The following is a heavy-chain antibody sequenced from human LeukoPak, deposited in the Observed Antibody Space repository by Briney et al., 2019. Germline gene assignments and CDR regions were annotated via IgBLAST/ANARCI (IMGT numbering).Heavy chain of an antibody. CDR1: GGSISSYY. CDR3: ATEGHISSYYMDI. D-gene: IGHD6-6*01. Sequence: MPSETLSLTCTVSGGSISSYYWSWIRQPPGKGLEWIGYIYYSGSTNYNPSLKSRVTISVDTSKNQFYLKLSSVTAADKAVDYCATEGHISSYYMDIWGKGTTVTVSS. CDR2: IYYSGST. J-gene: IGHJ6*03. V-gene: IGHV4-59*01.